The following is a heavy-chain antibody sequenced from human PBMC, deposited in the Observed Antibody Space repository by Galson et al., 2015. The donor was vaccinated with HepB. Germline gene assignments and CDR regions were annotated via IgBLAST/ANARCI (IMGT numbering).Heavy chain of an antibody. D-gene: IGHD2-21*01. V-gene: IGHV3-48*01. CDR3: ARVPLDHWGGGGRHFDY. J-gene: IGHJ4*02. Sequence: SLRLSCAASGFSFSTYSMNWVRLAPGKGPEWVSYISSAGDTIFYADFEMGRFTISRDNAKNSLYLQMNSLTAEDTAVYYCARVPLDHWGGGGRHFDYWGQGTVVTVSS. CDR2: ISSAGDTI. CDR1: GFSFSTYS.